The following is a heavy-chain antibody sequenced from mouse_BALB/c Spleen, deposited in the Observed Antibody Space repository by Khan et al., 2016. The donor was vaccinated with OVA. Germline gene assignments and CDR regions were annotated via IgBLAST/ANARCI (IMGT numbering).Heavy chain of an antibody. V-gene: IGHV1-63*02. J-gene: IGHJ2*01. CDR1: GYTFTNYW. Sequence: QVQLKQSGAELVRPGTSVKMSCKAAGYTFTNYWIGWVKKRPGHGLEWIGDIFPGGGYTNYNEKFKGKATLTADTSSSTAYLQLSSLTSEDSAIYYCARRWAARATWDYFDYWGQGTTLTVSS. CDR2: IFPGGGYT. CDR3: ARRWAARATWDYFDY. D-gene: IGHD3-1*01.